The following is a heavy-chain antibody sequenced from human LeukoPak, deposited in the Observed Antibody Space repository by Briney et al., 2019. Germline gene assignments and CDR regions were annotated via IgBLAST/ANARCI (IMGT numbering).Heavy chain of an antibody. CDR1: GYTFTNFY. V-gene: IGHV1-46*01. D-gene: IGHD1-14*01. CDR2: INPTTGST. J-gene: IGHJ3*02. Sequence: RASVKVSCKASGYTFTNFYLHWVRQAPGQGLEWMGIINPTTGSTTYAQKLQGRVTMTRDMSTSTVHMELSSLRSEDTAVYFCARDLNPQSIGMRAFDIWGQGTMVTASS. CDR3: ARDLNPQSIGMRAFDI.